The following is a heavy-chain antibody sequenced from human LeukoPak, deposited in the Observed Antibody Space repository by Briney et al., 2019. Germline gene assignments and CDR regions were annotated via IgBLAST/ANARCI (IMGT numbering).Heavy chain of an antibody. Sequence: PGGSLRLSCAASGFTFSSYEMNWVRQAPGKGLEWVSYISSSGSTLYYADSVKGRFTISRDNAKNSLYLQMNSLRAEDTAVYYCARASITMVRGEDYGMDVWGKGTTVTVSS. CDR1: GFTFSSYE. CDR3: ARASITMVRGEDYGMDV. J-gene: IGHJ6*04. D-gene: IGHD3-10*01. V-gene: IGHV3-48*03. CDR2: ISSSGSTL.